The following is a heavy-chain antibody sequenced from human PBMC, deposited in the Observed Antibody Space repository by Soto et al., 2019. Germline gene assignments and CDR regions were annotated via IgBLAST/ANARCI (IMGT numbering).Heavy chain of an antibody. V-gene: IGHV1-69*13. D-gene: IGHD2-15*01. CDR2: IIPIFGTA. J-gene: IGHJ6*03. CDR1: GGTFSSYA. CDR3: ARGYCSGGSCQRGYYYMDV. Sequence: SVKVSCKASGGTFSSYAISWVRQAPGQGLEWMGGIIPIFGTANYAQKFQGRVTITADESTSTAYMELSSLRSEDTAVYYCARGYCSGGSCQRGYYYMDVWGKGTTVTVSS.